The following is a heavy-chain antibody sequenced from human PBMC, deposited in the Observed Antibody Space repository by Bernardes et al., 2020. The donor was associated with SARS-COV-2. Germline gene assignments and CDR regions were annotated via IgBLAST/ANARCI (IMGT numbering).Heavy chain of an antibody. J-gene: IGHJ5*02. CDR1: GGSLSGYY. D-gene: IGHD3-10*01. V-gene: IGHV4-34*01. Sequence: SETLSLTCAVYGGSLSGYYWNWIRQPPGKGLEWIGEINYSGSTNYNPSLKSRVTISVDTSKNQFSLKLNSVTAADTAIYFCARLGYGSGSIKWFDPWGQGTLVTVSS. CDR3: ARLGYGSGSIKWFDP. CDR2: INYSGST.